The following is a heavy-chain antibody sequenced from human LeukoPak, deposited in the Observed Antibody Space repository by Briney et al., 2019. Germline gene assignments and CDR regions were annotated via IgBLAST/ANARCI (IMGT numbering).Heavy chain of an antibody. D-gene: IGHD5-18*01. CDR2: IYPGDSDT. Sequence: GESLKISCKGSGYSFTSYWIGWVRQMPGKGLEWMGIIYPGDSDTRYSPSFQGQVTISADKSISTAYLQWSSLKASDTAMYYCARPGASYSYGLPTAPYFDYWGQGTLVTVSS. V-gene: IGHV5-51*01. CDR1: GYSFTSYW. J-gene: IGHJ4*02. CDR3: ARPGASYSYGLPTAPYFDY.